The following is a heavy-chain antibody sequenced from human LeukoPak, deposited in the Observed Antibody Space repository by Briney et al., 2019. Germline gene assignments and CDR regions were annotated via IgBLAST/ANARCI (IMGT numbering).Heavy chain of an antibody. Sequence: GGSLRLSCAASGFTFSRYALSWVRQAPGKGLEWVSVISGSGGSTYYADSVKGRFTISRDNSKNTLYLQMNSLRAEDTAVYYCAKPGYDYGDDYWGQGTLVTVSS. V-gene: IGHV3-23*01. CDR2: ISGSGGST. CDR3: AKPGYDYGDDY. J-gene: IGHJ4*02. D-gene: IGHD4-17*01. CDR1: GFTFSRYA.